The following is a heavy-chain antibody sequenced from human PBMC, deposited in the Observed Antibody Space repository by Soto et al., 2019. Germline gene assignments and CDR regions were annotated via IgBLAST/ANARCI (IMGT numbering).Heavy chain of an antibody. Sequence: GGSLRPSCAASGLTFTSFSMSWDRQVPGEGMEWVSAISGSGGRTYYADSVKGRFTISRDNSKNTLYLQTNSLRAEDTAVYYCSKRAMYDYGDYAVYFDYWSQRTQVTVSS. J-gene: IGHJ4*02. CDR2: ISGSGGRT. V-gene: IGHV3-23*01. CDR3: SKRAMYDYGDYAVYFDY. CDR1: GLTFTSFS. D-gene: IGHD4-17*01.